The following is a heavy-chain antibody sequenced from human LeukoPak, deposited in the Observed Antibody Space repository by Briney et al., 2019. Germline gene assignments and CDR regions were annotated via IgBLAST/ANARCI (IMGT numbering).Heavy chain of an antibody. CDR3: ARGRAAAAGSPFDY. V-gene: IGHV1-18*01. J-gene: IGHJ4*02. CDR2: ISAYNGNT. Sequence: ASVKVSCKASGYTFTSYGISWVRQAPGQGLEWMGWISAYNGNTNYAQKVQGRVTMTTDTSTSTAYMELRGLRSDDTAVYYCARGRAAAAGSPFDYWGQGTLVTVSS. D-gene: IGHD6-13*01. CDR1: GYTFTSYG.